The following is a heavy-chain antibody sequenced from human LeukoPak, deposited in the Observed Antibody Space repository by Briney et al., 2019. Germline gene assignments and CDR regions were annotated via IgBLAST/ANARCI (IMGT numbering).Heavy chain of an antibody. J-gene: IGHJ6*03. V-gene: IGHV4-39*01. CDR2: IYYSGST. CDR3: ARQPAFYYYYMDV. CDR1: GGSINSSSYY. Sequence: PSETLSLTCAVSGGSINSSSYYWGWIRQPPGKGLAWIGSIYYSGSTYYNPSLKSRVTISVDTSKNQFSLKLSSVTAADTAVYYCARQPAFYYYYMDVWGKGTTVTVSS.